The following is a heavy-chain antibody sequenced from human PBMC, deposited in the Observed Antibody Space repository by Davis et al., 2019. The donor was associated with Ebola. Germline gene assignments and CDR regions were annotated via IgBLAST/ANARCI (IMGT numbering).Heavy chain of an antibody. Sequence: ASVKVSCKASGYTFTSYYMHWVRQAPGQGLEWMGIINPSGGSTSYAQKFQGRVTMTEDTSTDTAYMELSSLRSEDTAVYYCARDLEGFDYWGQGTLVTVSS. D-gene: IGHD1-1*01. J-gene: IGHJ4*02. CDR3: ARDLEGFDY. V-gene: IGHV1-46*01. CDR2: INPSGGST. CDR1: GYTFTSYY.